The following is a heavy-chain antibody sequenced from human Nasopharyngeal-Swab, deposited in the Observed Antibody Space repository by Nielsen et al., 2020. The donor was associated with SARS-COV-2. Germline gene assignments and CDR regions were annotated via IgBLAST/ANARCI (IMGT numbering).Heavy chain of an antibody. D-gene: IGHD3-3*01. J-gene: IGHJ4*02. CDR3: ARVGVLRFLEWLRPIDY. CDR2: ISAYNGNT. Sequence: ASVKVSCKASGYTFTSYGISWVRQAPGQGLEWMGWISAYNGNTNYAQKLQGRVTMTTDTSTSTACMELRSLRSDDTAVYYCARVGVLRFLEWLRPIDYWGQGTLVTVSS. V-gene: IGHV1-18*01. CDR1: GYTFTSYG.